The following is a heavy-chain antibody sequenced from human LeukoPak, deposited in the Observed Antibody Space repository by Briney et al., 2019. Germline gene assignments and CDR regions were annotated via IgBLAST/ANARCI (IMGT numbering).Heavy chain of an antibody. D-gene: IGHD6-19*01. CDR1: GGSISTYY. CDR3: ARAVAGFYFDY. J-gene: IGHJ4*02. CDR2: MYTSGST. Sequence: TSETLSLTCTVPGGSISTYYWSWIRQPAGKGLEWIGRMYTSGSTNYNPSLKSRVTMSVDTSKNQFSLKLSPVTAADTAVYHCARAVAGFYFDYWGQGTLVTVSS. V-gene: IGHV4-4*07.